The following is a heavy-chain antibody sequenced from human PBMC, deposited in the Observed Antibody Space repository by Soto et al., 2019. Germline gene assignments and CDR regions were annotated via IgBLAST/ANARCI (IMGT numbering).Heavy chain of an antibody. CDR3: ARHGLGLDY. CDR1: GGSISSYY. D-gene: IGHD1-26*01. CDR2: IHYSGST. J-gene: IGHJ4*02. V-gene: IGHV4-59*08. Sequence: SVTLPLTWTVSGGSISSYYWSWIRQPPGKGLDYIGYIHYSGSTNYNPSLKSRVTISLDTSKNQFSLKLSSVTAADTAVYYCARHGLGLDYWGQGTLVTVSS.